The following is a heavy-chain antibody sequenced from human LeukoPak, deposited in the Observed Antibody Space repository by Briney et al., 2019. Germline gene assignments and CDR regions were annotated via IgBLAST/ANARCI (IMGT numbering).Heavy chain of an antibody. V-gene: IGHV4-61*01. D-gene: IGHD6-19*01. J-gene: IGHJ2*01. CDR3: ARAGVAGTADTSYWYFDL. Sequence: PSETLSLTCTVSGGSISSGSYYWSWIRQPPGKGLEWIGYIYYSGSTNYNPSLKSRVTISVDTSKNQFSLKLSSVTAADTAVYYCARAGVAGTADTSYWYFDLWGRGTLVTVSS. CDR2: IYYSGST. CDR1: GGSISSGSYY.